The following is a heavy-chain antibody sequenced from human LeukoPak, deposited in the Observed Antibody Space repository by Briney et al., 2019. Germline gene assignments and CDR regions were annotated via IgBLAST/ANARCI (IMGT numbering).Heavy chain of an antibody. CDR1: GGSFSGYY. CDR2: INHSVST. V-gene: IGHV4-34*01. D-gene: IGHD2-2*01. Sequence: PSETLSLTCAVYGGSFSGYYWSWIRQPPGKGLEWIGEINHSVSTNYNPSLKSRVTISVDTSKNQFSLKRSSVTAADTAVYYCARVRNIVEVPAATRAAHGFDPWGQGTLVTVSS. J-gene: IGHJ5*02. CDR3: ARVRNIVEVPAATRAAHGFDP.